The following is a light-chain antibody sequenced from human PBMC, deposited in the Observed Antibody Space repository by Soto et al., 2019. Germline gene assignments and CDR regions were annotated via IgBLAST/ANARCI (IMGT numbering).Light chain of an antibody. Sequence: EFVLTQSPGTLSLSPGERATLSCRAIQTVRNNYLAWYQQKPGQAPRLLIYDASSRAPGIPDRFIGSGSGTDFTLTITRLEPEDFAVYYCQQYGGSPLYTFGQGTKVDI. CDR1: QTVRNNY. CDR2: DAS. J-gene: IGKJ2*01. V-gene: IGKV3-20*01. CDR3: QQYGGSPLYT.